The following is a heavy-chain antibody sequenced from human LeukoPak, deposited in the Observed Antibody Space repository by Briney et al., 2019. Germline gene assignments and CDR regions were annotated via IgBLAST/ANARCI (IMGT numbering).Heavy chain of an antibody. CDR1: GYSFTSYW. CDR2: IYPGDSGT. Sequence: GESLKISCKGSGYSFTSYWIGWVRQMPGKGLEWMGIIYPGDSGTRYSPSFQGQVTISADKSISTAYLQWSSLKASDTAMYYCARPLYGGKKRGVAFDIWGQGTMVTVSS. CDR3: ARPLYGGKKRGVAFDI. J-gene: IGHJ3*02. V-gene: IGHV5-51*01. D-gene: IGHD4-23*01.